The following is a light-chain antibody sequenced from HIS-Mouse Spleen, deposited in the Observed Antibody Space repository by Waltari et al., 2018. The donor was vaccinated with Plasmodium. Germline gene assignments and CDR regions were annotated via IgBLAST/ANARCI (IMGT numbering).Light chain of an antibody. Sequence: QSALTQPRSVSGSPGQSVTISCTGTSSDVGGYHYVFWYPQHPGKAPKLMIYDVSKRPSGVPDRFSGSKSGNTASLTISGLQAEDEADYYCCSYAGSYTWVFGGGTKLTVL. CDR3: CSYAGSYTWV. V-gene: IGLV2-11*01. J-gene: IGLJ3*02. CDR2: DVS. CDR1: SSDVGGYHY.